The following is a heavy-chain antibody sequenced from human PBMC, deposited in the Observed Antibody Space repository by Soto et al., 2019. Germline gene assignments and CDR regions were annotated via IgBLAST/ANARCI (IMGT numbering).Heavy chain of an antibody. D-gene: IGHD3-3*01. Sequence: QITLNESGPTQVKPRQTLTLTCTFSGFSLTTSGVGVGWIRQSPGKAPEWLALIYWEDDKRYSPSLKSRLTITKETSKNQVVLTMADLDPADTATYYCAHRVLRTVFGLVTTTAIYFDFWGQGTPVAVSS. CDR3: AHRVLRTVFGLVTTTAIYFDF. V-gene: IGHV2-5*02. CDR2: IYWEDDK. CDR1: GFSLTTSGVG. J-gene: IGHJ4*02.